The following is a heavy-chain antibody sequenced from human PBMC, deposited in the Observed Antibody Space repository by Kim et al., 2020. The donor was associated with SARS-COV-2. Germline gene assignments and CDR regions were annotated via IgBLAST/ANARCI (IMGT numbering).Heavy chain of an antibody. V-gene: IGHV3-48*02. Sequence: GGSLRLSCAASGFTFSSYSMNWVRQAPGKGLEWVSYISSSSSTIYYADSVKGRFTISRDNAKNSLYLQMNSLRDEDTAVYYCARDLGTELRWPPCPFDYWGQGTLVTVSS. CDR1: GFTFSSYS. CDR2: ISSSSSTI. D-gene: IGHD4-17*01. CDR3: ARDLGTELRWPPCPFDY. J-gene: IGHJ4*02.